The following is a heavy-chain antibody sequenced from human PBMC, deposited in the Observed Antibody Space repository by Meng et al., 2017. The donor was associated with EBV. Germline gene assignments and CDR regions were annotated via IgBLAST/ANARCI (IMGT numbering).Heavy chain of an antibody. J-gene: IGHJ4*02. CDR2: FLPRLGAP. CDR3: ASESGRGYTPDY. D-gene: IGHD3-10*01. V-gene: IGHV1-69*01. CDR1: VGPFSDYA. Sequence: QVQWVQCAAEAKKAVSSVKVSYKTSVGPFSDYAISLVPQAPGQGLEWLGGFLPRLGAPNYAQKFHGRVKITADESTSTHYMDLSSLRSEDTAIYYCASESGRGYTPDYWGQGTLVTVSS.